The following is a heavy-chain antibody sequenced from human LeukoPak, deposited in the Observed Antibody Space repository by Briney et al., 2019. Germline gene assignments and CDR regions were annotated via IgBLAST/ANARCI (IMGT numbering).Heavy chain of an antibody. CDR3: AKGDYRSPYYYYGMDV. J-gene: IGHJ6*02. V-gene: IGHV3-23*01. CDR2: ISGSGGST. D-gene: IGHD3-16*02. Sequence: PGGSLRLSCAASGFTFSSYAMSWVRQAPGKGLEWVSAISGSGGSTYYVDSVKGRFTISRDNSKNTLYLQMNSLRAEDTAVYYCAKGDYRSPYYYYGMDVWGQGTTVTVSS. CDR1: GFTFSSYA.